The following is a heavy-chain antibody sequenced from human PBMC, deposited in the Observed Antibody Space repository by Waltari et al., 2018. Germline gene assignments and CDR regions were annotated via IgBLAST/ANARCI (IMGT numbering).Heavy chain of an antibody. CDR1: W. D-gene: IGHD5-12*01. V-gene: IGHV4-4*02. Sequence: WLSWVRQSPEKGLEWMGQIHRSGRTYYNPSLESRVSVSMDTANNKFFLKLSSAIASDTAVYYCARDRGRGLYFDSWGQGTLVTVSP. CDR3: ARDRGRGLYFDS. CDR2: IHRSGRT. J-gene: IGHJ4*02.